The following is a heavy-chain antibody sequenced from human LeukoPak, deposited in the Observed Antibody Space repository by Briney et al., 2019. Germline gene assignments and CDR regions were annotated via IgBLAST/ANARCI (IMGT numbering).Heavy chain of an antibody. D-gene: IGHD3-3*01. CDR3: ARHSSGDFWSGWNDAFDI. V-gene: IGHV4-34*01. CDR2: MNHLLTT. Sequence: SETLSLTCDVSGASLSDYCWTWIRQTPGKGLEWIGHMNHLLTTNYNPSLESRVTISLDTSKNQFSLKLSSVTAADTAVYYCARHSSGDFWSGWNDAFDIWGQGTMVTVSS. CDR1: GASLSDYC. J-gene: IGHJ3*02.